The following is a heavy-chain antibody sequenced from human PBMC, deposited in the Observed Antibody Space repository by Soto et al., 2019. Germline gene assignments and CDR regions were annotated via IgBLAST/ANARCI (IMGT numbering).Heavy chain of an antibody. V-gene: IGHV4-61*08. CDR3: ARGPHEIQLRSISNFDY. CDR2: VYHSGST. D-gene: IGHD1-1*01. CDR1: GGSISSGGYS. J-gene: IGHJ4*02. Sequence: PSETLSLTCAVSGGSISSGGYSSSWIRQPPGKGLEWIGYVYHSGSTKYNPSLKSRVTISVDTSKNQFSLNLSSVTAADTAMYYCARGPHEIQLRSISNFDYWGQGTLVTVSS.